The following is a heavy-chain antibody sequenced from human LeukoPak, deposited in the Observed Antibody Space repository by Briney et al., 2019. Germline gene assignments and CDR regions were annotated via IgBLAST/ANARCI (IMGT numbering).Heavy chain of an antibody. CDR1: GGSFSGYY. CDR3: ARGRNNGAGREVRVFPFDY. J-gene: IGHJ4*02. V-gene: IGHV4-34*01. CDR2: INHSGST. D-gene: IGHD3-10*01. Sequence: PSETLSLTCAVYGGSFSGYYWSWIRQPPGKGLEWIGEINHSGSTNYNPSLKSRVTISVDTSKNQFSLKLSSVTAADTAVYYCARGRNNGAGREVRVFPFDYWGQGTLVTVSS.